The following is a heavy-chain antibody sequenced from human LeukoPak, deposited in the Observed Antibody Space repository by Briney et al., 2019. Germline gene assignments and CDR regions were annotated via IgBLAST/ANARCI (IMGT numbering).Heavy chain of an antibody. J-gene: IGHJ4*02. V-gene: IGHV4-59*08. Sequence: SETLSLTCSVSDGSTTGYYWSWIRQPPGKGLEWIAYVYYTGRTLYNPSLASRVTISVDTSRPLFSLTVTSVTAADTAVYYCARAEVGPGIAAAGTGEYYFDYWGQGTLVTVSS. CDR1: DGSTTGYY. CDR3: ARAEVGPGIAAAGTGEYYFDY. D-gene: IGHD6-13*01. CDR2: VYYTGRT.